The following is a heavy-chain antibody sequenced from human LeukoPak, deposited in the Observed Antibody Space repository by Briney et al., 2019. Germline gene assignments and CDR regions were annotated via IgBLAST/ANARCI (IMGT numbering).Heavy chain of an antibody. CDR1: GFSFSSYS. V-gene: IGHV3-21*01. D-gene: IGHD5-12*01. CDR2: ISSSSRYI. J-gene: IGHJ6*02. Sequence: PGGSLRLSCAASGFSFSSYSLNCVCQAPGKGLEWGSSISSSSRYIYYADSVKGRFTISRDNAKNSLYLQMNRLRAEDTAVYYCARAPRPLSGHDLYYYYGMDVWGQGTTVTVSS. CDR3: ARAPRPLSGHDLYYYYGMDV.